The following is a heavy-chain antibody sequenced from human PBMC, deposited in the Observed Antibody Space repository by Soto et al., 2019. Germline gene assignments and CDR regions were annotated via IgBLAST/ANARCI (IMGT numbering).Heavy chain of an antibody. Sequence: GESLKISCRGSGYSFTNYWIAWVRQMPGKGLECMGITYPTDSDTLYSPSFQGQVTMSADKSISTAYLQWSSLKAPDTATYYCALVEVAGARWAVDYWGQGTLVTVSS. CDR3: ALVEVAGARWAVDY. D-gene: IGHD6-19*01. CDR2: TYPTDSDT. J-gene: IGHJ4*02. CDR1: GYSFTNYW. V-gene: IGHV5-51*01.